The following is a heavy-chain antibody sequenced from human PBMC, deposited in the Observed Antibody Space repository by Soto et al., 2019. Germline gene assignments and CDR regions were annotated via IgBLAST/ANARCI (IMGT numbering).Heavy chain of an antibody. V-gene: IGHV1-24*01. J-gene: IGHJ4*02. Sequence: APVKLSCKVSGYTLTELSMHWLRHAPEKELERMGGFDPEDGETIYAQKFQGRVTMTEDTSTDTAYMELSSLRSEDTAVYYCVSTLKGNFDWSLYYFDYWGQGTLVTVSS. CDR1: GYTLTELS. CDR3: VSTLKGNFDWSLYYFDY. CDR2: FDPEDGET. D-gene: IGHD3-9*01.